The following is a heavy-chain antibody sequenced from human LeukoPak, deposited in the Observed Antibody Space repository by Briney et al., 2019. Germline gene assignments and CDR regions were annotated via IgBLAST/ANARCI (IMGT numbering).Heavy chain of an antibody. CDR1: GFTFDDYA. Sequence: GRSLRLSCAASGFTFDDYAMHWVRQAPGKGLEWVSGISWNRGSIGYADSVKGRFTISRDNAKNSLYLQMNSLRAEDMALYYCAKDADPYGSGSYDYWGQGTLVTVSS. CDR3: AKDADPYGSGSYDY. CDR2: ISWNRGSI. J-gene: IGHJ4*02. V-gene: IGHV3-9*03. D-gene: IGHD1-26*01.